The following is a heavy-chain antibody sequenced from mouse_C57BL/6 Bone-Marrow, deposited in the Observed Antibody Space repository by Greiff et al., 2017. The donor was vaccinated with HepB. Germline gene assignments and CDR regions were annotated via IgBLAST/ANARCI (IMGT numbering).Heavy chain of an antibody. Sequence: VQLQQSGAELVRPGTSVKMSCKASGYTFTNYWIGWAKQRPGHGLEWIGDIYPGGGYTNYNEKFKGKATLTADKSSSTAYMQFSSLTSEDSAIYYCARSAYSNYVGFAYWGQGTLVTVSA. CDR1: GYTFTNYW. V-gene: IGHV1-63*01. D-gene: IGHD2-5*01. CDR2: IYPGGGYT. CDR3: ARSAYSNYVGFAY. J-gene: IGHJ3*01.